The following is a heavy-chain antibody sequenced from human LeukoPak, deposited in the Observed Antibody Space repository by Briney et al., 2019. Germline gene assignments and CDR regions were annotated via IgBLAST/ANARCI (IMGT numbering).Heavy chain of an antibody. CDR1: GGSLSGYY. J-gene: IGHJ3*02. CDR2: INHSGST. V-gene: IGHV4-34*01. D-gene: IGHD2-15*01. CDR3: ASGPHVGVVVAGLRDI. Sequence: SETLSLTCAVYGGSLSGYYWSWIRQPPGKGLEWIGEINHSGSTNYNPSLKSRVTISVDTSKNQFSLKLSFVTAADTAVYYCASGPHVGVVVAGLRDIWGQGTMVTVSS.